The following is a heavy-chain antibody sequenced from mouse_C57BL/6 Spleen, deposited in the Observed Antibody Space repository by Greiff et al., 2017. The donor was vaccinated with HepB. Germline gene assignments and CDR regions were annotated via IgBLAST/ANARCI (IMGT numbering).Heavy chain of an antibody. V-gene: IGHV1-4*01. CDR1: GYTFTSYT. J-gene: IGHJ3*01. CDR2: INPSSGYT. D-gene: IGHD1-1*01. CDR3: ARCSYGSRFPFDY. Sequence: VHVKQSGAELARPGASVKMSCKASGYTFTSYTMHWVKQRPGQGLEWIGYINPSSGYTKYNQKFKDKATLTADKSSSTAYMQLSSLTSEDSAVYYCARCSYGSRFPFDYWGQGTLVTVSA.